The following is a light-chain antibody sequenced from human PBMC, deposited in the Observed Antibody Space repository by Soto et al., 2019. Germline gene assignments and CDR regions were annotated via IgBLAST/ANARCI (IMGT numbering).Light chain of an antibody. V-gene: IGKV3-20*01. CDR2: GTS. J-gene: IGKJ5*01. Sequence: EIVLTQSPGTLSLSPGERATLSCRASQSFHRSYLAWYQQKPGQAPRLLIYGTSSRATGIPDRFSGSGSGTDFTLTISRLEPEDFAVFYCQQYGSSITFGQGTRLEI. CDR1: QSFHRSY. CDR3: QQYGSSIT.